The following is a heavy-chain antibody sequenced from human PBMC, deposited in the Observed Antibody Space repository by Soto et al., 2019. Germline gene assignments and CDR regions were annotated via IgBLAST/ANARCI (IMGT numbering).Heavy chain of an antibody. CDR3: ARGGWAHSWGRAYYYYGMDV. CDR1: GGSFSGYY. Sequence: SETLSLTCAVYGGSFSGYYWSWLRQPPGKGLEWIGEINHSGSTNYNPSLKSRVTIPVDTSKNQFSLKLSSVTAADTAVYYCARGGWAHSWGRAYYYYGMDVWGQGTTVTVSS. CDR2: INHSGST. J-gene: IGHJ6*02. V-gene: IGHV4-34*01. D-gene: IGHD7-27*01.